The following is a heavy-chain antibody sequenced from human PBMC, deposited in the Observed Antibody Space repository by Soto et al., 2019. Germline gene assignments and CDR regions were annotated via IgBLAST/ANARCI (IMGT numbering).Heavy chain of an antibody. V-gene: IGHV3-23*01. CDR2: INSNGDST. CDR3: AMVPDLDYCIRTGCLYYFDY. J-gene: IGHJ4*02. D-gene: IGHD2-2*01. Sequence: GRSLRLSCVASGFTFSSYVMSWVRQAPGKGLEWVSTINSNGDSTYYADSVKGRFTISRDNSRNSLYLQVNSLRAEDTAVYYCAMVPDLDYCIRTGCLYYFDYWGQGALVTVSS. CDR1: GFTFSSYV.